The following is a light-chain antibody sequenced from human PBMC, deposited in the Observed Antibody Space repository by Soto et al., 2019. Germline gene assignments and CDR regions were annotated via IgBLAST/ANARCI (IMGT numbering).Light chain of an antibody. CDR1: QSVSTS. J-gene: IGKJ4*01. CDR2: DAS. V-gene: IGKV3-11*01. Sequence: EIVLTQSPATLSLSPGERATLSCRASQSVSTSLAWYQQKPGQAPRLLIYDASNRATGIPARFSGSGSGTYFTLTISSLEPEDFAVYYCQQRTNWLTFGGGTKVEIK. CDR3: QQRTNWLT.